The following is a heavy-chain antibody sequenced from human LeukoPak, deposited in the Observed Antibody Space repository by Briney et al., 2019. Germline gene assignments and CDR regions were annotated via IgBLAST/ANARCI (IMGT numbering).Heavy chain of an antibody. J-gene: IGHJ4*02. Sequence: GGSLRLSCAASGFTFSSYWMHWVRQAPGKGLVWVSRINSDGSSTSYADSVKGRFTISRDNAKNTLYLQMNSLRAEDTAVYYCARDLPYSGSYSYFDYWGQGTLVTVSS. D-gene: IGHD1-26*01. CDR2: INSDGSST. V-gene: IGHV3-74*01. CDR1: GFTFSSYW. CDR3: ARDLPYSGSYSYFDY.